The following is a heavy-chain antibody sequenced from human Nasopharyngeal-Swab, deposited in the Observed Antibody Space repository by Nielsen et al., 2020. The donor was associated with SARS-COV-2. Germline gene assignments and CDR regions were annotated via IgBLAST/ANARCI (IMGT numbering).Heavy chain of an antibody. CDR3: ARDVSPEAFDI. CDR1: GFTFSSYG. V-gene: IGHV3-33*01. J-gene: IGHJ3*02. Sequence: GGSLRLSCAASGFTFSSYGMHWVRQAPGKGLEWVAVIWYDESNKYYVDSVKGRFTISRDNSKNTLYLQMNSLRVADTAVYYCARDVSPEAFDIWGQGTMVTVSS. CDR2: IWYDESNK.